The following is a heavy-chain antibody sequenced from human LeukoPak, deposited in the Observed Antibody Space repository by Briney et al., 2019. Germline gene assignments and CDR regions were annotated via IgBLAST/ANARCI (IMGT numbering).Heavy chain of an antibody. Sequence: PSETLSLTCAVSGYSISSGYYWGWIRQPPGKGLEWIGSIYHSGSTYYNPSLKSRVTISVDTSKNQFSLKLSSVTAADTAVYYCARTRWEYQLLSFDYWGQGTLATVSS. CDR3: ARTRWEYQLLSFDY. V-gene: IGHV4-38-2*01. CDR2: IYHSGST. CDR1: GYSISSGYY. J-gene: IGHJ4*02. D-gene: IGHD2-2*01.